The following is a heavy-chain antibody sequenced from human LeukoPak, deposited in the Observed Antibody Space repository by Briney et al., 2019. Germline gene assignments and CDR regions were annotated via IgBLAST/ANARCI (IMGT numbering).Heavy chain of an antibody. CDR1: GFTFSSYS. Sequence: GGSLRLSCAASGFTFSSYSMHWVRQAPGKGLEWVAVISYDGSNKYYADSVKGRFTISRDNSKNTLYLQMNSLRAEDTAVYYCANDLEMATIWDAFDIWGQGTMVTVSS. J-gene: IGHJ3*02. CDR3: ANDLEMATIWDAFDI. V-gene: IGHV3-30*18. CDR2: ISYDGSNK. D-gene: IGHD5-24*01.